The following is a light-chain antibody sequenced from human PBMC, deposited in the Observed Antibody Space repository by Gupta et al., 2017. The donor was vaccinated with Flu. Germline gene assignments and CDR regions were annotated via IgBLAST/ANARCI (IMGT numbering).Light chain of an antibody. CDR2: YVS. Sequence: QSALTQPASVTGSPEQSVTISCTAASSDVGNYHSVSWYQLPPFKSPKLIIYYVSNRHSGSSSRFSGSKSGNTASLTISGLQTEDEADYFCTSYGGTGNPWVFGGGTKLTVL. J-gene: IGLJ3*02. V-gene: IGLV2-14*03. CDR1: SSDVGNYHS. CDR3: TSYGGTGNPWV.